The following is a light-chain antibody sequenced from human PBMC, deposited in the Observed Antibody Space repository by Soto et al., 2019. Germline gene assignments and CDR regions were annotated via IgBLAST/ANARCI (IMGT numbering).Light chain of an antibody. CDR2: GNS. J-gene: IGLJ1*01. Sequence: QSVLTQPPSVSGAPGQRVTISCIGGSSNIGAHYDVHWYQQLPGTAPKLLIYGNSNRPSGVPDRFSGSKSGTSASLAITGLQAEDEADYYCQSYDNSLSVYVFGTGTKLTVL. CDR1: SSNIGAHYD. V-gene: IGLV1-40*01. CDR3: QSYDNSLSVYV.